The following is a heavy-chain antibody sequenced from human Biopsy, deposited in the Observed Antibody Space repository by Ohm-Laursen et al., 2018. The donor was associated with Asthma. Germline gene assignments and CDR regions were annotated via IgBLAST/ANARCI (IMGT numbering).Heavy chain of an antibody. J-gene: IGHJ5*02. Sequence: PPGTLSLTCTVYGGYLTGHYWNWIRQPPGKGLEWIGEIDQSGYTNYNPSLKSRVTISVDTSKNQFYLNLSSVTAADTAVYFCARAAITGIRGWFDPWGQGTQVTVSS. CDR1: GGYLTGHY. CDR3: ARAAITGIRGWFDP. D-gene: IGHD1-20*01. V-gene: IGHV4-34*01. CDR2: IDQSGYT.